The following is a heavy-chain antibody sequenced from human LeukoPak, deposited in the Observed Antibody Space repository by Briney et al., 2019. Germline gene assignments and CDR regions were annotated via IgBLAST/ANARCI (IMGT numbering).Heavy chain of an antibody. CDR2: INWSGGST. J-gene: IGHJ4*02. CDR3: ARAPITSPFYFDY. V-gene: IGHV3-20*04. CDR1: GFAFDEHG. Sequence: PGGSLRLFCTASGFAFDEHGMRWVRQVSAKGLEWVSGINWSGGSTGYADPLRGRFTISRDNAKNSLYLQMDSLRAEDTALYYCARAPITSPFYFDYWGQGTLVTVSS. D-gene: IGHD2-2*01.